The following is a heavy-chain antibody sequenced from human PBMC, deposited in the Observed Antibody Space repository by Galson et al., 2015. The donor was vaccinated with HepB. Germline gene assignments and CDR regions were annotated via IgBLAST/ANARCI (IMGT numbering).Heavy chain of an antibody. D-gene: IGHD6-13*01. CDR1: GDSVSGNSAA. Sequence: CAISGDSVSGNSAAWNWIRQSPSRGLEWLGRTYYTSKWYNDYAVSVKSRITINPDTSKNQFSLQLNSVTPEDTAVYYCARGSIAAAGTYHYWGQGTLVTVSS. V-gene: IGHV6-1*01. J-gene: IGHJ4*02. CDR2: TYYTSKWYN. CDR3: ARGSIAAAGTYHY.